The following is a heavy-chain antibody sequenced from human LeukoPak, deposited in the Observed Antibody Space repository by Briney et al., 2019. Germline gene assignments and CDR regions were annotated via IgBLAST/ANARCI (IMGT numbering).Heavy chain of an antibody. Sequence: ASVKVSCKASGYTFTSYGISWVRQAPGQGLEWMGWISAYNGNTNYAQKFQGRVTMTRDTSISTAYMGLSRLRSDDTAVYYCATSGFGELAQTPQDYWGQGTLATVSS. CDR1: GYTFTSYG. CDR3: ATSGFGELAQTPQDY. D-gene: IGHD3-10*01. CDR2: ISAYNGNT. J-gene: IGHJ4*02. V-gene: IGHV1-18*01.